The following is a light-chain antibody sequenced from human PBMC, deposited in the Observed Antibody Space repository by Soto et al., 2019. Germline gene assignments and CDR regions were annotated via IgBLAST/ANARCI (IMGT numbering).Light chain of an antibody. CDR3: QQYYSYPPT. V-gene: IGKV1-5*03. CDR2: KAS. J-gene: IGKJ1*01. Sequence: IQVTQSPSSLSASVGESVTITCRASQSISSWLAWYQQKPGKAPKXLIYKASNLESGVPSRFSGSGSGTEFTLTISSLQSEDCATYYCQQYYSYPPTFGQGTKVDIK. CDR1: QSISSW.